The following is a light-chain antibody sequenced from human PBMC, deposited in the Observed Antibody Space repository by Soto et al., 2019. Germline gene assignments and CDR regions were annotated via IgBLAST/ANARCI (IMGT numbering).Light chain of an antibody. CDR3: QQYGSSHPRT. CDR2: GAS. J-gene: IGKJ1*01. CDR1: QSVSNDF. V-gene: IGKV3-20*01. Sequence: EILLTQSPGTLSLSPGERATLSCRAGQSVSNDFLAWYQQKPGQAPRLLIYGASTRATDVPDRFSGSGSGADFTLPISRLEPEDFAAYYCQQYGSSHPRTFGQGTKVDIK.